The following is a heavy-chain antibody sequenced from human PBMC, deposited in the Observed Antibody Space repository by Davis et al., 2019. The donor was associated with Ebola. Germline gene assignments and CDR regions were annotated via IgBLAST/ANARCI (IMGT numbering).Heavy chain of an antibody. D-gene: IGHD4-11*01. CDR1: GYTFTSYG. CDR3: ARDKDNSNYGGFDY. J-gene: IGHJ4*02. CDR2: ISAYNGNT. V-gene: IGHV1-18*01. Sequence: ASVKVSCKASGYTFTSYGISWVRQAPGQGLEWMGWISAYNGNTNYAQKLQGRVTMTTDTSTSTAYMELSSLRSEDTALYYCARDKDNSNYGGFDYWGQGTLVTVSS.